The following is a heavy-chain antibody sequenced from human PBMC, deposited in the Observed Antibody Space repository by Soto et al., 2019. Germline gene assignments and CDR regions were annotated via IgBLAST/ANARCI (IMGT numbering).Heavy chain of an antibody. Sequence: GASVKVSCKASGYTFTGYYMHWVRQAPGQGLEWMGWINPNSGGTNYAQKFQGWVTMTRDTSISTAYMELSRLRSDDTAVYYCAREHHSMVRGVSYYYGMDVWGQGTTVTVSS. V-gene: IGHV1-2*04. CDR3: AREHHSMVRGVSYYYGMDV. D-gene: IGHD3-10*01. CDR1: GYTFTGYY. J-gene: IGHJ6*02. CDR2: INPNSGGT.